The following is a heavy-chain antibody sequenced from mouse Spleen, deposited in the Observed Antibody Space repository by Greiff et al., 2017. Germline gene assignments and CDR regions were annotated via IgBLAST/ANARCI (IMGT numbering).Heavy chain of an antibody. CDR3: ASLVYYGNYFDY. CDR1: GYSITSGYY. CDR2: ISYDGSN. J-gene: IGHJ2*01. Sequence: EVHLVESGPGLVKPSQSLSLTCSVTGYSITSGYYWNWIRQFPGNKLEWMGYISYDGSNNYNPSLKNRISITRDTSKNQFFLKLNSVTTEDTATYYCASLVYYGNYFDYWGQGTTLTVSS. D-gene: IGHD2-1*01. V-gene: IGHV3-6*01.